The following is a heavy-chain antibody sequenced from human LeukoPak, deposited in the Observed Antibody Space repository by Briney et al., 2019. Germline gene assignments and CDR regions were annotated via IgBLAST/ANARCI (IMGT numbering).Heavy chain of an antibody. CDR1: GGSINSGDYF. D-gene: IGHD2-21*02. CDR3: ARVHHERLRLDV. J-gene: IGHJ6*02. Sequence: SETLSLTCTVSGGSINSGDYFWSWIRQHPGKGLEWIGYIYYSGSTHYNPSLKTRITISVDTSKNEFSLKLSSVTAADTAVYYCARVHHERLRLDVWGQGTTVTVSS. CDR2: IYYSGST. V-gene: IGHV4-31*03.